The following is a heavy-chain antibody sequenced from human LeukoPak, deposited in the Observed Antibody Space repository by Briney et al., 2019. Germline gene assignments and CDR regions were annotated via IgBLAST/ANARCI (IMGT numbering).Heavy chain of an antibody. CDR3: ARDLGSSWSKLGAFDI. Sequence: SETLSLTCAVSGYSITSSSWWGWIRQPPGKGLEWIGYIYHSGTTNYNPSLQSRVTMSVDTSKNQFSLKLSSVTAADTAVYYCARDLGSSWSKLGAFDIWGQGTMVTVSS. J-gene: IGHJ3*02. D-gene: IGHD6-13*01. V-gene: IGHV4-28*03. CDR2: IYHSGTT. CDR1: GYSITSSSW.